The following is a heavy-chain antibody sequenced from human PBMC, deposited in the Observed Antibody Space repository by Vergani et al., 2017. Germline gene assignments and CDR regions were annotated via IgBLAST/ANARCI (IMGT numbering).Heavy chain of an antibody. CDR3: AMYYYDSSGYYSDFDY. Sequence: QVQLVESGGGVVQPGRSLRLSCAASGFTFSSYAISWVRQAPGQGLEWMGGIIPIFGTANYAQKFQGRVTITADESTSTAYMELSSLRSEDTAVYYCAMYYYDSSGYYSDFDYWGQGTLVTVSS. J-gene: IGHJ4*02. CDR1: GFTFSSYA. CDR2: IIPIFGTA. V-gene: IGHV1-69*01. D-gene: IGHD3-22*01.